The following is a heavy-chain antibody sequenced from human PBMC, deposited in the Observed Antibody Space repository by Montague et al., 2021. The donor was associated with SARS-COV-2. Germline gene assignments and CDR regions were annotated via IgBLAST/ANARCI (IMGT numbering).Heavy chain of an antibody. CDR1: GFSLSTSGMC. Sequence: PALVKPTQTLTLTCTFSGFSLSTSGMCVSWIRQPPGKALEWLALIDWDDDKYYSTSLKTRLTISKDTSKNQVVLTMTNMDPVDTATYYCAWWFGELFFGGFDYWGQGTLVTVSS. CDR3: AWWFGELFFGGFDY. V-gene: IGHV2-70*01. D-gene: IGHD3-10*01. J-gene: IGHJ4*02. CDR2: IDWDDDK.